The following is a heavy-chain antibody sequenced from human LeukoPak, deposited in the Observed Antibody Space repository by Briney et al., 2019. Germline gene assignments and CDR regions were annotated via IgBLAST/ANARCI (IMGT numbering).Heavy chain of an antibody. CDR1: GFTFSSYW. CDR2: IHSDGSIT. CDR3: AKDTLMYYYGSGSYFYFPNWFDP. Sequence: GGSLRLSCAASGFTFSSYWMHWVRQAPGKGLVWVSRIHSDGSITSYADSVKGRSTISRDNSKNTLYLQMNSLRAEDTAVYYCAKDTLMYYYGSGSYFYFPNWFDPWGQGTLVTVSS. J-gene: IGHJ5*02. D-gene: IGHD3-10*01. V-gene: IGHV3-74*01.